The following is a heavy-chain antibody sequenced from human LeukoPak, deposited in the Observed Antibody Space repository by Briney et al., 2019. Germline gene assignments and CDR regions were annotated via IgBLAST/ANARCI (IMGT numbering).Heavy chain of an antibody. CDR2: IHYSGST. J-gene: IGHJ4*02. D-gene: IGHD6-13*01. CDR1: GGSISSYY. CDR3: ARAVSSSWFGY. V-gene: IGHV4-59*08. Sequence: SETLSLTCTVSGGSISSYYWSWIRQPPGKGLEWIGYIHYSGSTNYNPSLKSRVTISVDTSKNQFSLKLSSVTVADTAVYYCARAVSSSWFGYWGQGTLVTVSS.